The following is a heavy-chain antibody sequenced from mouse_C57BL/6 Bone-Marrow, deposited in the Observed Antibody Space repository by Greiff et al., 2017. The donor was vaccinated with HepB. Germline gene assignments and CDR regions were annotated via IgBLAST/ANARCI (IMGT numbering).Heavy chain of an antibody. D-gene: IGHD4-1*01. J-gene: IGHJ2*01. CDR1: GYSITSGYY. Sequence: EVQLVESGPGLVKPSQSLSLTCSVTGYSITSGYYWNWIRQFPGNKLEWMGYISYDGSNNYNPSLKNRISITRDTSKNQFFLKLNSVTTEDTATYYCASSSNWDFDYWGQGTTLTVSS. CDR3: ASSSNWDFDY. V-gene: IGHV3-6*01. CDR2: ISYDGSN.